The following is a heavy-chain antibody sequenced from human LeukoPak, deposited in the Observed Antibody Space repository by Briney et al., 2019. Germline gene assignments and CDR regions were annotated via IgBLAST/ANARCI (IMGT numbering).Heavy chain of an antibody. J-gene: IGHJ4*02. CDR2: IYTSGST. V-gene: IGHV4-4*07. CDR3: ARNGVPAAIPNFDY. CDR1: GGSISSYY. Sequence: SETLSLTCTVSGGSISSYYWSWVRQPAGKGLEWIGRIYTSGSTNYNPALKSRVTMSVDTSKNQFSLKLSSVTAADTAVYYCARNGVPAAIPNFDYWGQGTLVTVSS. D-gene: IGHD2-2*02.